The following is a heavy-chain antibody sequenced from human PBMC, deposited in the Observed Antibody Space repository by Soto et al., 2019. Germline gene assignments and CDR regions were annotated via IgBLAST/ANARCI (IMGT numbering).Heavy chain of an antibody. D-gene: IGHD2-2*02. V-gene: IGHV1-69*13. CDR2: IIPIFGTA. J-gene: IGHJ4*02. Sequence: ASVKVSCKASGGTFSSYAISWVRQAPGQGLEWMGGIIPIFGTANYAQKFQGRVTITADESTSTAYMELSSLRSEDTAVYYCASGIGYCSSTSCYTGLFDYWGQGTLVTVSS. CDR1: GGTFSSYA. CDR3: ASGIGYCSSTSCYTGLFDY.